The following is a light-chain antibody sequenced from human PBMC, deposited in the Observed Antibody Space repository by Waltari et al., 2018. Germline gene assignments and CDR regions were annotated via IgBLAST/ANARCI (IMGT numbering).Light chain of an antibody. CDR1: SRDVGGYNY. Sequence: QSALTQPASVSGSPGQSITISCTGTSRDVGGYNYVSWYQQHPGKAPKLMICEVSNRPSGVSNRFSGSKSGNTASLTISGLQAEDEADYYCSSYTSSSTSFGTGTKVTVL. V-gene: IGLV2-14*01. J-gene: IGLJ1*01. CDR2: EVS. CDR3: SSYTSSSTS.